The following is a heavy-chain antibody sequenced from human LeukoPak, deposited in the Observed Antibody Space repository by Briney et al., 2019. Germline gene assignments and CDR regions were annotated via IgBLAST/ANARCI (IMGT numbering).Heavy chain of an antibody. J-gene: IGHJ4*02. CDR3: ARGGYQLLDFDY. CDR1: GYTFTSYD. Sequence: GASVKVSCKASGYTFTSYDINWVRQATGQGLEWMGWMNPNSGNTGYAQKFQGRVTVTADESTSTAYMELSSLRSEDTAVYYCARGGYQLLDFDYWGQGTLVTVSS. D-gene: IGHD2-2*01. CDR2: MNPNSGNT. V-gene: IGHV1-8*01.